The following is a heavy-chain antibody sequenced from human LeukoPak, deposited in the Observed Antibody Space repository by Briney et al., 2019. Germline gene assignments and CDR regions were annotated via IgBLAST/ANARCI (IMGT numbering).Heavy chain of an antibody. CDR1: GGTISSSSYY. V-gene: IGHV4-39*01. CDR2: IYYSGST. J-gene: IGHJ4*02. D-gene: IGHD3-3*01. CDR3: ARRGRVDDFWSGYYTGLFDY. Sequence: TASGTLSLTCTVSGGTISSSSYYWGWIRQPPGKGLEWIGSIYYSGSTYYNPSLKSRVTISVDTSKNQFSLKLSSVTAADTAVYYCARRGRVDDFWSGYYTGLFDYWGQGTLVTVSS.